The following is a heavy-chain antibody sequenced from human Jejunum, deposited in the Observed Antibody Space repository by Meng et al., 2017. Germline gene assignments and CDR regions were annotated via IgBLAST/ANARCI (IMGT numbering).Heavy chain of an antibody. CDR3: TRALMTTVTPGDY. CDR2: INPNSGST. Sequence: ASVKVSCKTSGFPFTAYYMHWVRQAPGHGLEWMGWINPNSGSTNFPQKFQGRVTMTRDRSISTAYMELTRLTSDDTAGYYCTRALMTTVTPGDYWGQGTLVTVSS. CDR1: GFPFTAYY. V-gene: IGHV1-2*02. J-gene: IGHJ4*02. D-gene: IGHD4-17*01.